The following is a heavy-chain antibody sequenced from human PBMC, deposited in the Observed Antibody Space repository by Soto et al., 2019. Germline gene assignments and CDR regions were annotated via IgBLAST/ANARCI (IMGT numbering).Heavy chain of an antibody. D-gene: IGHD3-10*01. CDR1: GFTFSSYW. V-gene: IGHV3-74*01. Sequence: EVQLVESGGGLVQPGGSLRLSCAASGFTFSSYWMHWVRQAPGKGLVWVSRIKSDGSNINYADSVKGRFTISRDNAKNTLYLQMNRLRAEDTAIYSCARGGFSGSGSFIQGDYWGQGTLVTVSS. J-gene: IGHJ4*02. CDR3: ARGGFSGSGSFIQGDY. CDR2: IKSDGSNI.